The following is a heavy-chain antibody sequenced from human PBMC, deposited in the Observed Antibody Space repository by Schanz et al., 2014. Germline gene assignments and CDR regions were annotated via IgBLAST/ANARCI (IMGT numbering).Heavy chain of an antibody. CDR1: GFTFSRYA. Sequence: EVQLVESGGALVQPGGSLRLSCAASGFTFSRYAMHWVRQAPGKGLEDVSVISSNGGSTYFGNSVRGRFTISRDNSKKTLYLEMGSLRADDMAVFYCVRDRGFCANDICWLRYYMDVWGNGTTVNGSS. V-gene: IGHV3-64*01. D-gene: IGHD2-8*01. CDR2: ISSNGGST. J-gene: IGHJ6*03. CDR3: VRDRGFCANDICWLRYYMDV.